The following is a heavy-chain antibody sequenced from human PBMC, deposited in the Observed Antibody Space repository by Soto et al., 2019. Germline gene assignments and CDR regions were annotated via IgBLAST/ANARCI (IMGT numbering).Heavy chain of an antibody. J-gene: IGHJ4*02. D-gene: IGHD3-10*01. CDR3: AKAVWFGEQYYFDY. Sequence: PGGSLRLSCAASGFTFSDYYMSWIRQAPGKGLEWVSYISSSSSYTNYADSVKGRFTISRDNAKNSLYLQMNSLRAEDTAVYYCAKAVWFGEQYYFDYWGQGTLVTVSS. CDR2: ISSSSSYT. V-gene: IGHV3-11*06. CDR1: GFTFSDYY.